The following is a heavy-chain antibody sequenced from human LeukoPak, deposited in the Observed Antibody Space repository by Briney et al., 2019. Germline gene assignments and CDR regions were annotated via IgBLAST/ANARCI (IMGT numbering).Heavy chain of an antibody. J-gene: IGHJ4*02. D-gene: IGHD3-22*01. CDR2: IYSGGST. V-gene: IGHV3-66*01. CDR1: GFTVSSYA. Sequence: PGGSLRLSCAASGFTVSSYAMSWVRQAPARGLEWVSVIYSGGSTYYADSVKGRFTISRDNSKNTLYLQMNSLRAEDTAVYFCARGTLIVGYFDYWGQGTLVTVSS. CDR3: ARGTLIVGYFDY.